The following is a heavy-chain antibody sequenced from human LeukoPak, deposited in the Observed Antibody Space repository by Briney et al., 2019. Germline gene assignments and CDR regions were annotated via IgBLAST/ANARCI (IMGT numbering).Heavy chain of an antibody. CDR2: INRSGST. CDR1: GGSFSGYY. Sequence: SETLSLTCAVYGGSFSGYYWSWIRQPPGKGLEWIGEINRSGSTNYNPSLKSRVTISVDASKSQFSLKLTSVTAADTAVYYCARFGSYWGQGTLVTVSS. CDR3: ARFGSY. J-gene: IGHJ4*02. V-gene: IGHV4-34*01. D-gene: IGHD3-10*01.